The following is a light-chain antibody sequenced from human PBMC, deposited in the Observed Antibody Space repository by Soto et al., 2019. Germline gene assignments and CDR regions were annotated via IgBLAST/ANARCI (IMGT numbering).Light chain of an antibody. V-gene: IGKV1-39*01. CDR2: AAS. Sequence: DIQMTQSPSSLSASVGERVTITCRANQSINSYLNWYQLKPGKAPKLLIYAASTLQRGVPSRFSGSGSGTDFTLTIRSLQLDDFATYSCQQSYRPPYPFGQGTKVDIK. J-gene: IGKJ2*01. CDR1: QSINSY. CDR3: QQSYRPPYP.